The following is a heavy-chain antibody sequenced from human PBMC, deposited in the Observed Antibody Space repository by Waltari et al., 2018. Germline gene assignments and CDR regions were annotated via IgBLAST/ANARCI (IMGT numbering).Heavy chain of an antibody. V-gene: IGHV3-48*03. CDR1: GFPFSSYE. CDR3: ARVSGELLYYYYGMDV. J-gene: IGHJ6*02. CDR2: ISSSGSTI. D-gene: IGHD3-10*01. Sequence: EVQLVESGGGLVKPGGSLSLSCSASGFPFSSYERNWVRQAPGKGLEWVSYISSSGSTIYYADSVKGRFTISRDNAKNSLYLQMNSLRAEDTAVYYCARVSGELLYYYYGMDVWGQGTTVTVSS.